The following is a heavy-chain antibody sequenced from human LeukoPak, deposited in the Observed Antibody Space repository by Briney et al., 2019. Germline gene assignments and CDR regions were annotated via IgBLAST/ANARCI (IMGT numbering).Heavy chain of an antibody. Sequence: SETLSLTCTVPGGSISSYYWSWIRQPAGKGLEWIGRIYTSGSTNYNPSLKSRVTMSVDTSKNQFSLKLSSVTAADTAVYYCARGGLRYFDWLPKDYFDYWGQGTLVTVSS. CDR1: GGSISSYY. CDR3: ARGGLRYFDWLPKDYFDY. V-gene: IGHV4-4*07. D-gene: IGHD3-9*01. CDR2: IYTSGST. J-gene: IGHJ4*02.